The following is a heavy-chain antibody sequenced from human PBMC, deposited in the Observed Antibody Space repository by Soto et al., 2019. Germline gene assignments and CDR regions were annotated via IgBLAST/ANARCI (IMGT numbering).Heavy chain of an antibody. CDR2: IYSSGST. D-gene: IGHD6-25*01. CDR3: ARQRRDFDY. V-gene: IGHV4-61*05. CDR1: GASISNNSFY. J-gene: IGHJ4*02. Sequence: SETLSLTCTVSGASISNNSFYWSWIRQPPGKGLQWIGYIYSSGSTNYNPSLKSRVTISVDTSKNQFSLNLSSATAADTAVYYCARQRRDFDYWGQGSLGHRLL.